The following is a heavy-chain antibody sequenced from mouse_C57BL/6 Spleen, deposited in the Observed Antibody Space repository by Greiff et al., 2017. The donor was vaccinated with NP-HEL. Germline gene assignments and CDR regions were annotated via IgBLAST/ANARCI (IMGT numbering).Heavy chain of an antibody. CDR3: AREDWDSIYFDY. D-gene: IGHD4-1*01. Sequence: QVQLQQPGAELVKPGASVKLSCKASGYTFTSYWMHWVKQRPGQGLEWIGMIHPNSGSTNYNEKFKSKATLTVDKSSSTAYMQLSSLTSEDSAVYYCAREDWDSIYFDYWGQGTTLTVSS. V-gene: IGHV1-64*01. CDR1: GYTFTSYW. J-gene: IGHJ2*01. CDR2: IHPNSGST.